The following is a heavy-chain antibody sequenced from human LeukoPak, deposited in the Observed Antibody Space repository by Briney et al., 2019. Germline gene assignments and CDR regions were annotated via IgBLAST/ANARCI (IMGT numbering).Heavy chain of an antibody. Sequence: SETLSLTCAVYGGSFSGYYWSWIRQPPGKGLEWIGEINHSGSTNYNPSLKSRVTISVDTSKNQFSLKLSSVTAADTAVYYCARDRVVVAATVVWYFDLWGRGTLVTVSS. V-gene: IGHV4-34*01. CDR3: ARDRVVVAATVVWYFDL. CDR1: GGSFSGYY. J-gene: IGHJ2*01. CDR2: INHSGST. D-gene: IGHD2-15*01.